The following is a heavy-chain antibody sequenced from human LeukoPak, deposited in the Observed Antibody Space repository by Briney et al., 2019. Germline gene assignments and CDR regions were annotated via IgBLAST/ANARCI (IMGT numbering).Heavy chain of an antibody. D-gene: IGHD6-19*01. CDR2: ISGSGGST. J-gene: IGHJ4*02. V-gene: IGHV3-23*01. CDR1: GFTFSSYA. CDR3: AKATPKSIAVAGRPQAHY. Sequence: GGSLRLSCAASGFTFSSYAMSWVRQAPGKGLEWVSAISGSGGSTYYADSVKGRFTISRDNSKNTLYLQMNSLRAEDTAVYYCAKATPKSIAVAGRPQAHYWDQGTLVTVSS.